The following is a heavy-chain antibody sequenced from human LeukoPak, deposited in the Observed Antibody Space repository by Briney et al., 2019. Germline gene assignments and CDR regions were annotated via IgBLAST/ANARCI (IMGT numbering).Heavy chain of an antibody. Sequence: GGSLRLSCAASGFTFSSYSMNWVRQAPGKGLEWVSSISSSSSYIYYADSVKGRFTISRDNAKNSLYLQMNSLRAEDTAVYYCARDNRYSREFDYWGQGTLVTVSS. D-gene: IGHD6-13*01. CDR1: GFTFSSYS. V-gene: IGHV3-21*01. CDR3: ARDNRYSREFDY. CDR2: ISSSSSYI. J-gene: IGHJ4*02.